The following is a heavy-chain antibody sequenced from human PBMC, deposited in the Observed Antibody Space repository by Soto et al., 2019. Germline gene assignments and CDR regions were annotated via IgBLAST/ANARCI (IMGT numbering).Heavy chain of an antibody. CDR1: GFPLSTSGVG. Sequence: QITLEESAPTLAKPTQPLTLTCTLSGFPLSTSGVGVGCIRQSPGKALEWLPLIYWDYDKRYRPSLKSRLIITKDTSKQLVVLTMTIMDPVDTATYSCAPRTTGNDGFDPCGQGPVVTVSS. V-gene: IGHV2-5*02. J-gene: IGHJ5*02. CDR2: IYWDYDK. D-gene: IGHD2-8*02. CDR3: APRTTGNDGFDP.